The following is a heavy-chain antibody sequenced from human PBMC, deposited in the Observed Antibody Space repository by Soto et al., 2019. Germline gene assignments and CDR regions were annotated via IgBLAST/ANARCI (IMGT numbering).Heavy chain of an antibody. CDR1: GYTFTSYG. J-gene: IGHJ5*02. CDR3: ARGGVYYDILTGNPNSWFDP. Sequence: ASVKVSCKASGYTFTSYGISWVRQAPGQGLEWMGWVSAYNGNTNYAQKLQGRVTMTTDTSTSTAYMELRSLRSDDTAVYYCARGGVYYDILTGNPNSWFDPWGQGTLVTVSS. D-gene: IGHD3-9*01. CDR2: VSAYNGNT. V-gene: IGHV1-18*01.